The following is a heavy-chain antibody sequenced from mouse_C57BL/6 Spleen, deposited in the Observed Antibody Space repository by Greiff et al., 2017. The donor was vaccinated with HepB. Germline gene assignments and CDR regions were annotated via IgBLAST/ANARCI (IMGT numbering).Heavy chain of an antibody. J-gene: IGHJ2*01. Sequence: EVKLVESGGGLVKPGGSLKLSCAASGFTFSSYAMSWVRQTPEKRLEWVATISDGGSYTYYPDNVKGRFTISRDNAKNNLYLQMSHLKSEDTAMYYCARASRGVDYWGQGTTLTVSS. CDR3: ARASRGVDY. V-gene: IGHV5-4*03. CDR2: ISDGGSYT. CDR1: GFTFSSYA. D-gene: IGHD6-1*01.